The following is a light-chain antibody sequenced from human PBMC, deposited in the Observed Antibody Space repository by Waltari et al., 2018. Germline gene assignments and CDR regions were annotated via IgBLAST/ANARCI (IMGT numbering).Light chain of an antibody. CDR3: QSYDSLIGSVI. J-gene: IGLJ2*01. Sequence: QSVLTQPPPVSGAPGQRITIPCTVSSSNIGDPSGAQWYQQLPGKAPKVLIYGNSNRPSGVPDRFSGSKSGTSASLAITGLQAEDEADYYCQSYDSLIGSVIFGGGTKLTVL. V-gene: IGLV1-40*01. CDR2: GNS. CDR1: SSNIGDPSG.